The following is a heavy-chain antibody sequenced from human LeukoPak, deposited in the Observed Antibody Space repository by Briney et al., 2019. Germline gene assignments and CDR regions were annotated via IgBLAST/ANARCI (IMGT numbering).Heavy chain of an antibody. CDR2: ISGSGGST. CDR1: GFAFSSYA. Sequence: PGGSLTLSCAASGFAFSSYAMRWVRQAPGKGVEWVSDISGSGGSTYYADSVKGRFTISRDNSNNTLYLQMISLSAEDTAVYYCAPPRIESDFWSGKGGRDSWGQGTLVTVSS. J-gene: IGHJ4*02. V-gene: IGHV3-23*01. CDR3: APPRIESDFWSGKGGRDS. D-gene: IGHD3-3*01.